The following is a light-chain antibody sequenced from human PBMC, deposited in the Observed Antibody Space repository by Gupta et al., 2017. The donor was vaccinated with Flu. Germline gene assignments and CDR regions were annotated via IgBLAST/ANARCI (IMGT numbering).Light chain of an antibody. J-gene: IGKJ5*01. CDR1: QSISSY. CDR3: QQHYRTPPCT. Sequence: DIQMTQSPSSLSASVGDRVTITCRASQSISSYLNWYQQKPGKAPKLLIYAASSLQSGVPSRFIGSGSGTDFTLTISSLQPEDFATYYCQQHYRTPPCTFGQGTQLEI. V-gene: IGKV1-39*01. CDR2: AAS.